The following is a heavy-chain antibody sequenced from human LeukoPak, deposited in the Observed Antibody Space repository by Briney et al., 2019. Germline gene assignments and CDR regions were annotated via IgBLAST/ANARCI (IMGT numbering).Heavy chain of an antibody. V-gene: IGHV3-21*01. CDR1: GFTFSSYS. CDR2: ISSSSSYI. Sequence: GGTLRLSCAASGFTFSSYSMNWVRQAPGKGLEWVSSISSSSSYIYYADSVKGRFTISRDNAKNSLYLQMNSLRVEDTAVYYCARGKGYDYLFDYWGQGTLVTVSS. D-gene: IGHD4-11*01. CDR3: ARGKGYDYLFDY. J-gene: IGHJ4*02.